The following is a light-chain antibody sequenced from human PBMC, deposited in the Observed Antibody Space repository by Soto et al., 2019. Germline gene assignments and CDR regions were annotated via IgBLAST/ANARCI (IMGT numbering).Light chain of an antibody. CDR3: QQFYTHSLT. V-gene: IGKV4-1*01. J-gene: IGKJ4*01. CDR1: QTLSSSSNNGHY. CDR2: WAS. Sequence: DVLLTQSPDSLAVSLGERATINCKSSQTLSSSSNNGHYLAWYQQKPGHPPKLLIHWASTRQSGVPERFSGSGSGRDFTLTVSSLQAEDVAVYYCQQFYTHSLTFGGGTKVDIK.